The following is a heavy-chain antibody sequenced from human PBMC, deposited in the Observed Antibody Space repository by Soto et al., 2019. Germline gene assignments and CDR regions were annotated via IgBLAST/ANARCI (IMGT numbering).Heavy chain of an antibody. CDR3: ARTTYYDFWRIND. CDR2: IHLSGTS. V-gene: IGHV4-30-4*01. J-gene: IGHJ4*02. CDR1: GDSISRGDYF. D-gene: IGHD3-3*01. Sequence: QVQLQESGPGLVKPSQTLSLTCTVSGDSISRGDYFWTWIRQPPGKRLEWIGYIHLSGTSFYNPFLKSRLTISVDKSKNQLSLELSSVTAADTAVYYCARTTYYDFWRINDWGQGTLVTVSS.